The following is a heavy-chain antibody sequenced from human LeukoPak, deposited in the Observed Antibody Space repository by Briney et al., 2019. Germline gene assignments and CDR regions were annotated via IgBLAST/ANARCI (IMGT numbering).Heavy chain of an antibody. CDR2: ISYDGSNK. J-gene: IGHJ5*02. CDR1: GFTFSSYA. V-gene: IGHV3-30-3*01. Sequence: GGSLRLSCAASGFTFSSYAMHWVRQAPGKGLEWVAVISYDGSNKYYADSVKGRFTISRDNSKNTLYLQMNSLRAEDTAVYYCARASTGIAAAGDNWFDPWGQGTLVTVSS. CDR3: ARASTGIAAAGDNWFDP. D-gene: IGHD6-13*01.